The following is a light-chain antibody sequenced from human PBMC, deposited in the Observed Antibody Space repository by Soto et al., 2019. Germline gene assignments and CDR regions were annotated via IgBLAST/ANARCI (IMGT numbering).Light chain of an antibody. V-gene: IGKV3-20*01. Sequence: EIVLTQSPGTLSLSPGERATLSCRASQSVTSSNFAWYQQKPGRATRLLIYGASSRATGIPDKFSGSGSVRDYTVAMIRLVPEDFAVFYCQQYGGSPRRFGQGTQVEV. CDR3: QQYGGSPRR. CDR1: QSVTSSN. CDR2: GAS. J-gene: IGKJ1*01.